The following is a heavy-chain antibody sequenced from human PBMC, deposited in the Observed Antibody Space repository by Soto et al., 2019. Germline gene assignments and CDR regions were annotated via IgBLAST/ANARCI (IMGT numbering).Heavy chain of an antibody. CDR2: IYHSGNT. CDR3: ARARFQVLYGKPYFDS. J-gene: IGHJ4*02. Sequence: TLSLTCTVSVGSITTGGSYWSWIRQHPGKGLEWIGNIYHSGNTYYNPSLKSRLTISVDTSKNHFSLMVDSVTAADTAVYYCARARFQVLYGKPYFDSWGQGTLVTVSS. V-gene: IGHV4-31*03. CDR1: VGSITTGGSY. D-gene: IGHD2-2*02.